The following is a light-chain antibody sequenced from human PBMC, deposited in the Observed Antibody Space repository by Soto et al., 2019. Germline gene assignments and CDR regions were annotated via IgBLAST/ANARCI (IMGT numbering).Light chain of an antibody. J-gene: IGKJ5*01. CDR2: GES. Sequence: ERVMTQPPATLSASPVERVAFSCWASQSVASSVAWYQQKPGQDNRIILYGESTRATGLQDRFSGSGSGTEFTLTIRSMQSEDFAVYLCQPYHYWQIPLGPGTRLEIK. V-gene: IGKV3-15*01. CDR3: QPYHYWQIP. CDR1: QSVASS.